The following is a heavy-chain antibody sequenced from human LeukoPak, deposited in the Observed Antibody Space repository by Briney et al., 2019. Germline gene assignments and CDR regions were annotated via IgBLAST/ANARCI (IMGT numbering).Heavy chain of an antibody. CDR1: GGSISSGGYY. CDR3: ARVSCSGGSCYLDY. J-gene: IGHJ4*02. CDR2: IYYSGNT. D-gene: IGHD2-15*01. Sequence: SETLSLTCTVSGGSISSGGYYWSWIRQHPGKGLEWIGYIYYSGNTYNNPSLKSRISISVDTSKNQFSLKLSSVTAADTAVYYCARVSCSGGSCYLDYWGQGTLVTVSS. V-gene: IGHV4-31*03.